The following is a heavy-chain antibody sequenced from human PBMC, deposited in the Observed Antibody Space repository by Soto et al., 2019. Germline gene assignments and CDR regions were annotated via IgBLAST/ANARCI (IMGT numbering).Heavy chain of an antibody. D-gene: IGHD6-19*01. CDR3: ATGAGQWLFTSDLND. J-gene: IGHJ4*02. CDR2: VSHDGRNT. Sequence: VQLVESGGGVVQPGRSLRLACAASGFTFSEYAMNWVRQAPGKGLEWVAVVSHDGRNTHYADPVKGRFTISRDSSKNTVSLEMTSLTAEYTAVYYGATGAGQWLFTSDLNDWGQGALVTVSS. V-gene: IGHV3-30*03. CDR1: GFTFSEYA.